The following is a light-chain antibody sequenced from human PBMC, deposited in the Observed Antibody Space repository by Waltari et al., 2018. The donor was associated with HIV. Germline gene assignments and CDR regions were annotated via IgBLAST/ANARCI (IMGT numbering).Light chain of an antibody. J-gene: IGLJ7*01. CDR3: HVWNSTSDLGV. Sequence: SSVLTQPPSVSVAPGQTARIPCGGPNIGSKSVHWYQQRPGQAPVLVVYDDRVRPSGIPDRFSGANAGNTATRTISRVEAGDEADYYCHVWNSTSDLGVFGGGTQLTVL. CDR2: DDR. V-gene: IGLV3-21*02. CDR1: NIGSKS.